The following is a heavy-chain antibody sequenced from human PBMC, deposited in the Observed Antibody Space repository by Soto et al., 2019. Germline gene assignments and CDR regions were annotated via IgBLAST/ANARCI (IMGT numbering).Heavy chain of an antibody. CDR3: AKQGYYDSSGYYYPGAFDI. Sequence: GGSLRLSCAASGFTFSSYAMSWVRQAPGKGLEWVSAISGSGGSTYYADSVKGRFTISRDNSKNTLYLQMNSLRAEDTAVYYCAKQGYYDSSGYYYPGAFDIWGQGTMVTVSS. D-gene: IGHD3-22*01. V-gene: IGHV3-23*01. J-gene: IGHJ3*02. CDR2: ISGSGGST. CDR1: GFTFSSYA.